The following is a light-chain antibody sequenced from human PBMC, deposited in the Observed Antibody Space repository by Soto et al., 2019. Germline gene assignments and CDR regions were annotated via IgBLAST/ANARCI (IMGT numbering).Light chain of an antibody. V-gene: IGLV2-23*01. CDR1: SSDLGSYNL. CDR3: CSYAGSSTFV. Sequence: QSVLTQPASVSGSPGQSITLSCTGTSSDLGSYNLVSWYQQHPGKAPKLMIYEGSKRPSGVSYRFSGSKSGNTASLTISGLQTEDEVDYYCCSYAGSSTFVFGTGTKVTVL. J-gene: IGLJ1*01. CDR2: EGS.